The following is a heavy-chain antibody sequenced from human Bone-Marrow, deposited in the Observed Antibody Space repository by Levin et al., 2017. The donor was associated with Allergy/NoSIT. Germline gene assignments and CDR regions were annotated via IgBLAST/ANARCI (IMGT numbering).Heavy chain of an antibody. D-gene: IGHD1-26*01. Sequence: PGGSLRLSCAASGFAFSTSDMHWVRQATGKGLEWVSAIGTSDDTYYPDSVKGRFTISREDTKNSLYLQMNNLRVGDTAVYYCARELFGSRRAFDIWGQGTVVTVSS. J-gene: IGHJ3*02. V-gene: IGHV3-13*04. CDR3: ARELFGSRRAFDI. CDR2: IGTSDDT. CDR1: GFAFSTSD.